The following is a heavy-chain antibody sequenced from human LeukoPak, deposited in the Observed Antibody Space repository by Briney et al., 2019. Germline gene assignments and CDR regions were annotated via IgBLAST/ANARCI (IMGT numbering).Heavy chain of an antibody. V-gene: IGHV4-39*01. CDR2: IYYSVSP. D-gene: IGHD3-22*01. CDR3: ARLYYDSSGYYQICYFDY. Sequence: SETLSLTCTVSLGSIRNSIYYWGWIRQPPGKGLEWIAIIYYSVSPYYNPSLKSRVTISVDTSKNQFSLNLSSVTAADTAVYYCARLYYDSSGYYQICYFDYWGQGTLVTVSS. CDR1: LGSIRNSIYY. J-gene: IGHJ4*02.